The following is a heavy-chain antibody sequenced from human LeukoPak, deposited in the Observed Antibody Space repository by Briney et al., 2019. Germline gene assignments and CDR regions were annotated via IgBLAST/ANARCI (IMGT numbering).Heavy chain of an antibody. CDR3: ARDADSSSWSMYYYYGMDV. J-gene: IGHJ6*02. V-gene: IGHV3-21*01. CDR1: GFTFSSYS. Sequence: GGSLRLPCAASGFTFSSYSMNWVRQAPGKGLEWVSSISSSSSYIYYADSVKGRFTISRDNAQNSLYLQMSSLRAEDTAVYYCARDADSSSWSMYYYYGMDVWGQGTTVTVSS. D-gene: IGHD6-13*01. CDR2: ISSSSSYI.